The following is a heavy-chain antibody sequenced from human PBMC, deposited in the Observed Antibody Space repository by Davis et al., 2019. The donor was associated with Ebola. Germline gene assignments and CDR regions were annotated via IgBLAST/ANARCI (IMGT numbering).Heavy chain of an antibody. V-gene: IGHV3-66*01. J-gene: IGHJ4*02. CDR2: IYSDDNT. Sequence: GESLKISCAASGFTVSNIYMSWVRQAPGKGLEWVSVIYSDDNTYYADSVRGRFTISRDNAKNSLYLQMSSLGADDTAVYYCARDRAYWAFDYWGRGTQVTVAS. CDR1: GFTVSNIY. D-gene: IGHD2-21*01. CDR3: ARDRAYWAFDY.